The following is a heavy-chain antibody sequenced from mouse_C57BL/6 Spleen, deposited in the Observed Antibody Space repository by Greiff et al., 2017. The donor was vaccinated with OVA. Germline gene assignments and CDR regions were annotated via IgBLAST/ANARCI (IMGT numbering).Heavy chain of an antibody. CDR1: GYTFTSYW. Sequence: QVHVKQSGAELAKPGASVKLSCKASGYTFTSYWMHWVKQRPGQGLEWIGYINPSSGYTKYNQKFKDKATLTADKSSSTAYMQLSSLTYEDSAVYYCARFHYGSSSDWYFDVWGTGTTVTVSS. V-gene: IGHV1-7*01. J-gene: IGHJ1*03. CDR3: ARFHYGSSSDWYFDV. CDR2: INPSSGYT. D-gene: IGHD1-1*01.